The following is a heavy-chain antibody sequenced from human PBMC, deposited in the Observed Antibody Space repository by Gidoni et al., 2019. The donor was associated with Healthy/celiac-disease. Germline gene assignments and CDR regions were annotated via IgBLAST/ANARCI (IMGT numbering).Heavy chain of an antibody. Sequence: EVQLLESGGGLVQPGGSLRLSCVGSGFTFSSYAMSWVRPAPGKGLEWVSAISGSGGTTNYADSVKGRFTISRDNSKNTLYLQMNSLRAEDTAVYYCAKGAAVAAQLGFDPWGRGSLVTVSS. J-gene: IGHJ5*02. V-gene: IGHV3-23*01. CDR3: AKGAAVAAQLGFDP. CDR1: GFTFSSYA. CDR2: ISGSGGTT. D-gene: IGHD2-15*01.